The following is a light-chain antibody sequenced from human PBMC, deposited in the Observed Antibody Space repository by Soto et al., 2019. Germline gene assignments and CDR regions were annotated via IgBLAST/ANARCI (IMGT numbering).Light chain of an antibody. CDR2: GAS. CDR3: QQYGSSPLT. V-gene: IGKV3-20*01. Sequence: EIVLTQSPGTLSLSPGERATLSCRAGQSVSSSFLAWYQQKPGQAPRLLIYGASSRATGIPDRFSGSVSGTDFTLTISRLEPEDFAVYYCQQYGSSPLTFGGGTNVEIK. CDR1: QSVSSSF. J-gene: IGKJ4*02.